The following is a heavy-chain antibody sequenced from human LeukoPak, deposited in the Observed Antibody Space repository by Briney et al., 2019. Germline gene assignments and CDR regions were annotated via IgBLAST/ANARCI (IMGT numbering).Heavy chain of an antibody. CDR2: IKTKTNGGTT. D-gene: IGHD6-19*01. Sequence: GGSLRLSCAASGFTFSNAWMNWVRQAPGKGLEWVGRIKTKTNGGTTDYAAPVKGRFTISRDDSKNTLYLQMNNLKSEDTAVYYCARDLQWLVPYFDYWGQGSLVTVSS. CDR3: ARDLQWLVPYFDY. V-gene: IGHV3-15*07. CDR1: GFTFSNAW. J-gene: IGHJ4*02.